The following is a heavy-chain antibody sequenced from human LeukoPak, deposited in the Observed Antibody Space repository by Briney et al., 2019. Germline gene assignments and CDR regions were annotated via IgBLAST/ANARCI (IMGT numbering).Heavy chain of an antibody. J-gene: IGHJ4*02. Sequence: GGSLRLSCAASGFTVSSNYMSWVRQAPGKGLEWVAFIWSDGSNKYYADSVKGRFTISRDNSEDTLYLQMNSLRVEDTAVYYCAKDGNIFDYWGQGTLVTVSS. D-gene: IGHD4-23*01. V-gene: IGHV3-30*02. CDR1: GFTVSSNY. CDR2: IWSDGSNK. CDR3: AKDGNIFDY.